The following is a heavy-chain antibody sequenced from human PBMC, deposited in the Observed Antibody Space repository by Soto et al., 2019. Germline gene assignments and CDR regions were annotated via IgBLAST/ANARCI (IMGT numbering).Heavy chain of an antibody. J-gene: IGHJ4*02. Sequence: DVQLVEAGGGLVQPGGALRLSCAASGFTFSSYWMHWVRPAPGKGLVWVSRINTDGSSTSYADSLKGRFTISRDNAENTLYLQMISLTAKDTAVKYCARGETRHSSLSVYWGQGTLVTIAS. D-gene: IGHD3-22*01. CDR1: GFTFSSYW. V-gene: IGHV3-74*01. CDR2: INTDGSST. CDR3: ARGETRHSSLSVY.